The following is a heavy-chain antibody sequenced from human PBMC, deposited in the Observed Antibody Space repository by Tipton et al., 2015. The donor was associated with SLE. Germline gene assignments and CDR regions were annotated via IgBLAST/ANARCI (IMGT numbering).Heavy chain of an antibody. CDR1: GWSLREYQ. V-gene: IGHV4-34*01. Sequence: TLSLTCAVYGWSLREYQWSWVRQPPGKGPEWIGGITLGGATDYNPSLKSRVAISVDTSKNHFSLRLTSLTAADTAVYYCTMRRPQVWSFDYWGQGNLLTVSS. J-gene: IGHJ4*02. CDR3: TMRRPQVWSFDY. CDR2: ITLGGAT. D-gene: IGHD2-8*01.